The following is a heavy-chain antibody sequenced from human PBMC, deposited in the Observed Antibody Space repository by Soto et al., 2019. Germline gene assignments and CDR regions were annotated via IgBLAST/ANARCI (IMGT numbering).Heavy chain of an antibody. CDR2: IQSGGTT. CDR1: GFTVSSKY. V-gene: IGHV3-66*01. CDR3: ARDDILCSGGICYGVRMDV. J-gene: IGHJ6*03. D-gene: IGHD2-15*01. Sequence: EVQLVESGGGLVQPGGSLRLSCAASGFTVSSKYMSWVRQAPGKGLEWVSLIQSGGTTYYADSVKGGFTISRDSSKNMLHLQMDSLRAADTAVYYCARDDILCSGGICYGVRMDVWGKGTTVTVSS.